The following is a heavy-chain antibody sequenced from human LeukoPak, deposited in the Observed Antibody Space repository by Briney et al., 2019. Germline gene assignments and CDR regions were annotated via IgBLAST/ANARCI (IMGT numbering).Heavy chain of an antibody. CDR2: IYHSGST. Sequence: SQTLSLTCAVSGGSLSSGGYSWSWLRQPPGTGLEWLGYIYHSGSTYYNPSLKSRVTISVDRSKNQFSLKLSSVTAADMAVYYCAREPYYYDSSGYTGDDAFDIWGQGTMVTVSS. CDR1: GGSLSSGGYS. V-gene: IGHV4-30-2*01. D-gene: IGHD3-22*01. CDR3: AREPYYYDSSGYTGDDAFDI. J-gene: IGHJ3*02.